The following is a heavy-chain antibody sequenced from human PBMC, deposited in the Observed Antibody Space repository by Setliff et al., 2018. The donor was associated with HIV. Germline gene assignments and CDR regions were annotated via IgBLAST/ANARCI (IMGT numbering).Heavy chain of an antibody. CDR2: VSGSGGFT. V-gene: IGHV3-23*01. CDR3: AKDRGCSV. J-gene: IGHJ4*02. D-gene: IGHD2-15*01. CDR1: GSTFINYD. Sequence: PGGSLSLSCAASGSTFINYDMTWVHQAPGQGLVWVSGVSGSGGFTSSADSVKGRFTISRHNSKNTRYLHMNSLRAEDTAVYYCAKDRGCSVWGQGTLVTVSS.